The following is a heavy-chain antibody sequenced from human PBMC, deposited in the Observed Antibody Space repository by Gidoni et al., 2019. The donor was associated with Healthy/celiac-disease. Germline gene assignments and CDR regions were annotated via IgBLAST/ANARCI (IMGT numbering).Heavy chain of an antibody. CDR3: AKDLFDYGDYFYY. CDR1: GFTFSSYG. CDR2: ISYDGSNK. J-gene: IGHJ4*02. Sequence: QVQLVESGGGVVQPGRSLRLSCAASGFTFSSYGMHWVRQAPGKGLEWVAVISYDGSNKYYADSVKGRFTISRDNSKNTLYLQMNSLRAEDTAVYYCAKDLFDYGDYFYYWGQGTLVTVSS. D-gene: IGHD4-17*01. V-gene: IGHV3-30*18.